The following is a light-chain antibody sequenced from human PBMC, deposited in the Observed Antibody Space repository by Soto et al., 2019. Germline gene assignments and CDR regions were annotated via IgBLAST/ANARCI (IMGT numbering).Light chain of an antibody. Sequence: DIVMTQSPDSLAVSLGERATINCKSSQSVLYSSNNKNYLAWYQQKPGQPPKLLIYWASTRESGVPDRFSGSGSGTDFTPTISSLQAEDVAVSYCQQYYRPWTFGQGTKVEIK. CDR1: QSVLYSSNNKNY. V-gene: IGKV4-1*01. CDR3: QQYYRPWT. J-gene: IGKJ1*01. CDR2: WAS.